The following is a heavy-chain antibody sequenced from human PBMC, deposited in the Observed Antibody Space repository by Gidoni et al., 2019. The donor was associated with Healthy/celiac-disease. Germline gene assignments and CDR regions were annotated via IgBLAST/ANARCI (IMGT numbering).Heavy chain of an antibody. CDR3: ASLNAPQWETAFDI. CDR1: GFPFSSYG. CDR2: IWYDGSNK. J-gene: IGHJ3*02. Sequence: QVQLVESGGGVVQPGRSLRLSCAASGFPFSSYGMHWVRQAPGKGLEWVAVIWYDGSNKYYADSVKGRFTISRDNSKNTLYLQMNSLRAEDTAVYYCASLNAPQWETAFDIWGQGTMVTVSS. V-gene: IGHV3-33*01. D-gene: IGHD1-26*01.